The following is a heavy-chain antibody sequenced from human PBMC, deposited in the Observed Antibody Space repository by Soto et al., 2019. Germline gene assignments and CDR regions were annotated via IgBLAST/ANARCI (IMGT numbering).Heavy chain of an antibody. CDR1: GFTFSNAW. J-gene: IGHJ4*02. CDR2: IKSKTDGGTT. D-gene: IGHD3-22*01. Sequence: GSLRLSCAASGFTFSNAWMSWVRQAPGKGLEWVGRIKSKTDGGTTDYAAPVKGRFTISRDDSKNTLYLQMNSLKTEDTAVYYCTTSLYYYDSQYYFDYWGQGTLVTVSS. V-gene: IGHV3-15*01. CDR3: TTSLYYYDSQYYFDY.